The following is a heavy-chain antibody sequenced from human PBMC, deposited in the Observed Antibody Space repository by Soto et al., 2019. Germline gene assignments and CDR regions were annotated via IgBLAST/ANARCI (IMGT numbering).Heavy chain of an antibody. CDR3: ARVNDILTGYPTFDY. CDR1: GYTFTSYG. D-gene: IGHD3-9*01. V-gene: IGHV1-18*01. Sequence: ASVKVSCKASGYTFTSYGISWVRQAPGQGLEWMGWISAYNGNTNYAQKLQGRVTMTTDTSTSTAYMELRSLRSDDTAVYYCARVNDILTGYPTFDYWGQGTLVTVSS. J-gene: IGHJ4*02. CDR2: ISAYNGNT.